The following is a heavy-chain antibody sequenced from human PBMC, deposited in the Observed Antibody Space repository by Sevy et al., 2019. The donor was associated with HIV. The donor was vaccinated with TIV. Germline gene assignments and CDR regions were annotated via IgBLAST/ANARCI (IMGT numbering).Heavy chain of an antibody. CDR2: IYSGGST. CDR1: GFTVSSNY. Sequence: GGSLRLSCAASGFTVSSNYMSWVRQAPGKGLEWVSVIYSGGSTYYADSVKGRFTISRDNSKNTLYLQMNSLRAEDTAVYYWAGGIVVVVAAMSTDAFDIWGQGTMVTVSS. J-gene: IGHJ3*02. V-gene: IGHV3-53*01. CDR3: AGGIVVVVAAMSTDAFDI. D-gene: IGHD2-15*01.